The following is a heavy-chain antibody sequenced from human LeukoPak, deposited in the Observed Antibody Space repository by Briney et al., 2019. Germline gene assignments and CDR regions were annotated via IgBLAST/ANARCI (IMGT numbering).Heavy chain of an antibody. V-gene: IGHV3-43*02. CDR3: ARGPYSSSYYFDY. D-gene: IGHD6-6*01. Sequence: PGGSLRLSCASTGFTFDDYAMHWVRQAPGKGLEWVSLISGDGGSTYYADSVKGRFTISRDNAKNSLYLQMNSLRAEDTAVYYCARGPYSSSYYFDYWGQGTLVTVSS. CDR2: ISGDGGST. J-gene: IGHJ4*02. CDR1: GFTFDDYA.